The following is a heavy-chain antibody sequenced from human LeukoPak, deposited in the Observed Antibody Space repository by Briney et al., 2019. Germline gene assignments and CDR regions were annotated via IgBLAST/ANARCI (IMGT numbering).Heavy chain of an antibody. V-gene: IGHV3-11*04. D-gene: IGHD3-9*01. J-gene: IGHJ4*02. CDR2: ISSSGGTI. CDR1: GFTFSDYY. Sequence: GGSLRLSCAASGFTFSDYYMAWIRQAPGKGLEWVSYISSSGGTIYYADSVKGRFTISRDNAKNSLYLQMNSLRAEDTAVYYCARDGRYYDILTGPLDYWGQGTLVTVSS. CDR3: ARDGRYYDILTGPLDY.